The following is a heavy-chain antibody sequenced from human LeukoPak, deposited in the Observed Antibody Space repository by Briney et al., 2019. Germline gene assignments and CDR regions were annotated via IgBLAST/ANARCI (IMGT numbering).Heavy chain of an antibody. CDR1: GGTFSSYV. D-gene: IGHD4-17*01. CDR3: ARNQTFGDSSWSWFDP. J-gene: IGHJ5*02. Sequence: SVKVSCKASGGTFSSYVISWVRQAPGPGLEWMGGINPIFGTPLYAQRFQGRVTITMDGSTSTAYMELSSLRSEDTAVYYCARNQTFGDSSWSWFDPWGQGTLVTVSS. V-gene: IGHV1-69*05. CDR2: INPIFGTP.